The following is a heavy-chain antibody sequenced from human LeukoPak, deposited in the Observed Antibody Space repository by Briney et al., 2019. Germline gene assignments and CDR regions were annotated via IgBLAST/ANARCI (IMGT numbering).Heavy chain of an antibody. D-gene: IGHD1-26*01. CDR1: GGSLSSYY. CDR3: ARDGSGSYYYYYGMDV. CDR2: IYTSGST. V-gene: IGHV4-4*07. J-gene: IGHJ6*02. Sequence: SETLSLTCTVSGGSLSSYYWRWVRQPAGKGLEWMGRIYTSGSTNYNPSLKSRVTMSVATSNNQFSLKLSSVTAADTAVYYCARDGSGSYYYYYGMDVWGQGTTVTVSS.